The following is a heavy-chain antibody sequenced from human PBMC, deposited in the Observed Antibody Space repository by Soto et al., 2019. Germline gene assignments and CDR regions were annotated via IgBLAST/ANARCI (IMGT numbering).Heavy chain of an antibody. J-gene: IGHJ3*01. CDR1: GGTFRTES. Sequence: QVHLVQSGAEVKKPGSSVKVSCKYSGGTFRTESINWVRQAPGQGLEWMGGILPFFGTADYAPRFQGRVTITADGVTTTAYMELSSLTSQDTAVYFSARGHEYGGNSDDFDVWGQGTMVTVSS. V-gene: IGHV1-69*13. D-gene: IGHD4-17*01. CDR3: ARGHEYGGNSDDFDV. CDR2: ILPFFGTA.